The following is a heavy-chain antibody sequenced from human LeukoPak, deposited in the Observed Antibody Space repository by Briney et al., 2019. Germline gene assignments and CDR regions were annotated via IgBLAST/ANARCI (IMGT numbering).Heavy chain of an antibody. CDR2: ISGSGGST. Sequence: QASGTLSLTCAVSGGSISSSNWRSWVRQAPGKGLEWVSAISGSGGSTYYADSVKGRFTISRDNSKNTLYLQMNSLRAEDTAVYYCAKDTRIAVAGRMVYWGQGTLVTVSS. CDR1: GGSISSSN. D-gene: IGHD6-19*01. V-gene: IGHV3-23*01. J-gene: IGHJ4*02. CDR3: AKDTRIAVAGRMVY.